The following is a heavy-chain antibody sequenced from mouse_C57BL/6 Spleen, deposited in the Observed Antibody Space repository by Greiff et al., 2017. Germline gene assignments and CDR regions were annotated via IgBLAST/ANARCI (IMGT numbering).Heavy chain of an antibody. D-gene: IGHD3-2*02. Sequence: VQLQQSGAELVRPGASVKLSCKASGYTFTSYGISWVKQRTGQGLEGIGEIYPRSGNTYYNEKFKGKATLTADKSSSTEYMELRSLTPKDSAVYFCSRETAQTTLASYFGYWGQGTTLTVST. CDR3: SRETAQTTLASYFGY. V-gene: IGHV1-81*01. CDR1: GYTFTSYG. CDR2: IYPRSGNT. J-gene: IGHJ2*01.